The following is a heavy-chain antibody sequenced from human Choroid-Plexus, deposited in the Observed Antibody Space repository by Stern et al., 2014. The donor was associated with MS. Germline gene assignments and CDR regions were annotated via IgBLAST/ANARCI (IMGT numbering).Heavy chain of an antibody. V-gene: IGHV3-21*01. J-gene: IGHJ4*02. CDR3: ARGRGGNYRYYFDY. D-gene: IGHD4-23*01. CDR2: ISSGGSYI. CDR1: GFPFSSYS. Sequence: VQLVESGGALVKPGGSLRLSCAASGFPFSSYSMNWVRQAPGKGLEWVASISSGGSYIYYADSLKGRFTISRDNAKNSLYLQMNSLRAEDTAVYYCARGRGGNYRYYFDYWGQGTLVTVSS.